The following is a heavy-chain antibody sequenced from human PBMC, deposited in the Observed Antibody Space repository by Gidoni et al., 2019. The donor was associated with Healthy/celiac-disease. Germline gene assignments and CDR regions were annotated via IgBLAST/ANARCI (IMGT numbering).Heavy chain of an antibody. CDR2: IYYSGST. D-gene: IGHD6-19*01. Sequence: QVKLQASGPGLVKHSESLSLTCAVSGGSISSYYWSWTRQPPGKGLEWIGYIYYSGSTNYNPSLKSRVTISVDTSKNQFSLKLSSVTAADTAVYYCARLVAGRYYYYYMDVWGKGTTVTVSS. V-gene: IGHV4-59*01. CDR1: GGSISSYY. J-gene: IGHJ6*03. CDR3: ARLVAGRYYYYYMDV.